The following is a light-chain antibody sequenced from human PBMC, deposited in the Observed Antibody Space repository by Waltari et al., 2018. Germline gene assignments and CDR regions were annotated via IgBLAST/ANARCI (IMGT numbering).Light chain of an antibody. CDR3: QQTYSWPPV. CDR2: LAS. V-gene: IGKV1-12*01. Sequence: TYPASQDISNWLTWYLHKPGKAPKLLIHLASTLQCGVPSRFSVSGSGTEYTLTINTLQPEDSATYSCQQTYSWPPVFGGGTKVEI. CDR1: QDISNW. J-gene: IGKJ4*01.